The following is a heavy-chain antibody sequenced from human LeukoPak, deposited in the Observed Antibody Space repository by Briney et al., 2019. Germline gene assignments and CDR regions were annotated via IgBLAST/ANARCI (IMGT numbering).Heavy chain of an antibody. V-gene: IGHV4-39*02. CDR2: IYYSEST. CDR3: AAVVTASYYDGMDV. J-gene: IGHJ6*02. D-gene: IGHD2-21*02. CDR1: GGSISGSSYY. Sequence: ADTLSLTCTVSGGSISGSSYYWGWIRQPPGKGLEWIGTIYYSESTFYNPSLKSRVTISVDTSKNHFSLRLSSVTAADTAVYYCAAVVTASYYDGMDVWGQGTTVTVS.